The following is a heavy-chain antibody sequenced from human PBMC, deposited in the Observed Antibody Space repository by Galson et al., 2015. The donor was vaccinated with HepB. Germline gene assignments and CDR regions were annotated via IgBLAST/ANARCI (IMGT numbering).Heavy chain of an antibody. V-gene: IGHV1-69*13. CDR3: ARGNYEMDV. CDR2: IIPMFGEP. D-gene: IGHD3-3*01. J-gene: IGHJ6*02. CDR1: GGTFSNHV. Sequence: SVKVSCKASGGTFSNHVINWVRQAPGQGLEWMGGIIPMFGEPRHAQKLQDRITLSADASTSTAYMEVTSLQSADTAVYYYARGNYEMDVWGQGTTVIVSS.